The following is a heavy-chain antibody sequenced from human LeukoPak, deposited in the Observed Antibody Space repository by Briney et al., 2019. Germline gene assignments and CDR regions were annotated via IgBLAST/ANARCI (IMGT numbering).Heavy chain of an antibody. V-gene: IGHV3-30*03. CDR2: ISYDGSNK. D-gene: IGHD3-3*01. Sequence: GGSLRLSCAASGFTFSSYGMHWVRQAPGKGLEWVAVISYDGSNKYYADSVKGRFTISRDNAKNTLYLQMNSLRAEDTAVYFCARAYDYWSDYAGVDVWGQGTPVTVSS. J-gene: IGHJ6*02. CDR1: GFTFSSYG. CDR3: ARAYDYWSDYAGVDV.